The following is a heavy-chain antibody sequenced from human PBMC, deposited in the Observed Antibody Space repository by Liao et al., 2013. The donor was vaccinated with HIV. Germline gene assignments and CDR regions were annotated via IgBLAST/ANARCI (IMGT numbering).Heavy chain of an antibody. D-gene: IGHD4/OR15-4a*01. CDR1: GGSISSGDYY. CDR3: ARDFMGLYYYYYMDV. V-gene: IGHV4-61*02. CDR2: IYTSGST. Sequence: QVQLQESGPGLVKPSQTLSLTCTVSGGSISSGDYYWSWIRQPAGKGLEWIGRIYTSGSTNYNPSLKSRVTMSVDTSKNQFSLKLSSVTAADTAVYYCARDFMGLYYYYYMDVWGKGTTVTVSS. J-gene: IGHJ6*03.